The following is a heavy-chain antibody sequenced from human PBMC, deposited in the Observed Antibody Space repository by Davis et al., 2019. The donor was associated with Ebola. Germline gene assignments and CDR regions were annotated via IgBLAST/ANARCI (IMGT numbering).Heavy chain of an antibody. J-gene: IGHJ5*01. CDR3: AREVGATKRIYDS. V-gene: IGHV1-18*01. D-gene: IGHD1-26*01. CDR1: SYTFTSYG. CDR2: ISAYNGNT. Sequence: ASVTVSCKASSYTFTSYGISWVRQAPGQGLEWMGWISAYNGNTNYAQKLQGRVTMTTDTSRSTAYMELRSLRSDDTDVYYCAREVGATKRIYDSWGQGTLVTVSS.